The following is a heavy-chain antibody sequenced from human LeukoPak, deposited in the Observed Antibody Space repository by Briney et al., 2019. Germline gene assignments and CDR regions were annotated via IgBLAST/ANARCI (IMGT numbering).Heavy chain of an antibody. CDR3: AKDSAKKYDDY. J-gene: IGHJ4*02. V-gene: IGHV3-30*04. D-gene: IGHD2/OR15-2a*01. CDR2: ISSYGSDK. CDR1: GFTFSSYA. Sequence: PGGSLRLSCAASGFTFSSYAMHWVRQAPGKGLEWVAVISSYGSDKYYADSVKGRFTVSRDNSKNTLYLQMNSLRAEDTAVYYCAKDSAKKYDDYWGQGTLVTVSS.